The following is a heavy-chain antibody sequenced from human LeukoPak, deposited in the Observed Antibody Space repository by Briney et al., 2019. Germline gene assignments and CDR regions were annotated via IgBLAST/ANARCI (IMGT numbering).Heavy chain of an antibody. J-gene: IGHJ6*03. CDR1: GFTFGDYA. D-gene: IGHD4-17*01. V-gene: IGHV3-49*04. Sequence: GGSLRLSCTASGFTFGDYAMSWVRQAPGKGLEWVGFIRSKAYGGTTDYAASVKGRFTISRDDSKSIAYLQMNSLKTEDTAVYYCTRDPTVTTGLGYYMDVWGKGTTVTVSS. CDR3: TRDPTVTTGLGYYMDV. CDR2: IRSKAYGGTT.